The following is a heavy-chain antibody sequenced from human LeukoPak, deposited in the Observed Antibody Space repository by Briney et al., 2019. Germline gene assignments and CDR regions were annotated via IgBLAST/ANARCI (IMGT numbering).Heavy chain of an antibody. CDR3: ARDPMYSSGWYEDY. CDR2: INHSGST. V-gene: IGHV4-34*01. Sequence: PSETLSLTCAVYGGSFSGYYWSWIRQPPGKGLEWIGEINHSGSTNYNPSLKSRVTISVDTSKNQFSLKLSSVPAADAAVYYCARDPMYSSGWYEDYWGQGTLVTVSS. CDR1: GGSFSGYY. D-gene: IGHD6-19*01. J-gene: IGHJ4*02.